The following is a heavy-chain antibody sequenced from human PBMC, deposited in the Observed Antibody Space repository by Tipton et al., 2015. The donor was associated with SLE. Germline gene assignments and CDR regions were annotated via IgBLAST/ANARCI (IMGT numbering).Heavy chain of an antibody. Sequence: TLSLTCTVSGGSISSYYWSWIRQPPGKGLEWIGEINHSGSTNYNPSLKSRLTILVDTSKNQFSLKLSSVTAADTAVYYCARGGGSYMYPVDYWGQGTLVTVSS. V-gene: IGHV4-59*01. CDR1: GGSISSYY. CDR3: ARGGGSYMYPVDY. D-gene: IGHD1-26*01. J-gene: IGHJ4*02. CDR2: INHSGST.